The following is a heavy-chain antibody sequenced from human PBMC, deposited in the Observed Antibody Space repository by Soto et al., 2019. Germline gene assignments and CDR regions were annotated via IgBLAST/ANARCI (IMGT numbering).Heavy chain of an antibody. J-gene: IGHJ4*02. D-gene: IGHD4-17*01. V-gene: IGHV4-59*01. CDR3: ARRYGASFDY. Sequence: SETLSLTCSVSGGSISSYYWSWIRQPPGKGLEWIGYIYYTGSTNSNLSLKSRATISLDTSKNQFSLRLTSVTAADTAVYYCARRYGASFDYWGQGTLVTVSP. CDR1: GGSISSYY. CDR2: IYYTGST.